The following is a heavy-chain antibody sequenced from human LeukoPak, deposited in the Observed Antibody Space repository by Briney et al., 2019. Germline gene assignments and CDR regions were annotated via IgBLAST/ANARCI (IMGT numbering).Heavy chain of an antibody. CDR2: MNPNTGRT. V-gene: IGHV1-8*01. Sequence: PGASVKVSCKASRYTSTSYDINWVREAAGHGLEWMGWMNPNTGRTGYAQKFQGRITMTRDTSINTAYMELTNLRSEDTAIYYCARLSQTPDYYTLGGYYYLGYWGQGTPVTVSS. J-gene: IGHJ4*02. D-gene: IGHD3-10*01. CDR1: RYTSTSYD. CDR3: ARLSQTPDYYTLGGYYYLGY.